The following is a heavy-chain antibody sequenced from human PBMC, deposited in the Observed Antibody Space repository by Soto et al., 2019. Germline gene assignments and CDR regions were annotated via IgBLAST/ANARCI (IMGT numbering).Heavy chain of an antibody. J-gene: IGHJ5*02. D-gene: IGHD6-13*01. CDR2: IYYSGST. CDR3: ARGGPSIAAAKRKNWFDP. CDR1: GGSISSGDYY. V-gene: IGHV4-30-4*01. Sequence: SETLSLTCTVSGGSISSGDYYWSWIRQPPGKGLEWIGYIYYSGSTYYNPSLKSRVTISVDTSKNQFSLKLSSVTAADTAVYYCARGGPSIAAAKRKNWFDPWGQGTLVTVSS.